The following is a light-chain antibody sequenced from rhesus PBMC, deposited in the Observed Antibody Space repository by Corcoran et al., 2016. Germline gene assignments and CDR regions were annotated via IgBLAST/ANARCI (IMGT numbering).Light chain of an antibody. CDR3: QQYKSYPWT. Sequence: DIQMTQSPSSLSASVGDTVTITCRASQGISSYLNWFQQKPGKAPKLLIYAATTLQSGVPSRFSGSGSGTDFTLPISSLQPEDVATYYCQQYKSYPWTFGQGTKVEIK. CDR2: AAT. J-gene: IGKJ1*01. V-gene: IGKV1-28*02. CDR1: QGISSY.